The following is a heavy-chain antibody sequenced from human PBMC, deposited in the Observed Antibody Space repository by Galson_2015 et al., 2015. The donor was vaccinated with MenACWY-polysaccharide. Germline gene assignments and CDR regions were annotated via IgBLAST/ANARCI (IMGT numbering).Heavy chain of an antibody. CDR1: GFTFSDYY. D-gene: IGHD1-26*01. J-gene: IGHJ4*02. CDR3: ARDPRSARSSYVDN. CDR2: ISDSGSAI. Sequence: SLRLSCAASGFTFSDYYMHWIRQAPGKGLEWVSYISDSGSAIYFADSVKGRFIISRDNAKNSLYLQMNSLRAEDTAVYFCARDPRSARSSYVDNWGQGILVTVSS. V-gene: IGHV3-11*01.